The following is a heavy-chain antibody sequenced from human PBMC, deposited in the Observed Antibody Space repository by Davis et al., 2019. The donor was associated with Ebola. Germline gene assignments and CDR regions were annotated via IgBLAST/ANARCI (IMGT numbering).Heavy chain of an antibody. Sequence: SETLSLTCTVSGGSISNYYWHWIRQSPGKGLEWIGYIYNSGSTNYSPSLRSRVTISVDTSKNQFSLRLSLVTAADTAVYFCARFDYSDYYYFDNWGQGILVTVSS. V-gene: IGHV4-59*01. CDR1: GGSISNYY. D-gene: IGHD4-11*01. CDR3: ARFDYSDYYYFDN. J-gene: IGHJ4*02. CDR2: IYNSGST.